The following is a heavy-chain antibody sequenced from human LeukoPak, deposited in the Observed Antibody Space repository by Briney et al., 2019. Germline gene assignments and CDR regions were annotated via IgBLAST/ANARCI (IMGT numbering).Heavy chain of an antibody. V-gene: IGHV1-69*05. CDR1: GGTFSSYA. D-gene: IGHD3-22*01. J-gene: IGHJ4*02. CDR3: ASPAHYYDSSGYFSY. CDR2: IIPIFGTA. Sequence: ASVKVSCKASGGTFSSYAISWVRQAPGQGLEWMGGIIPIFGTANYAQKFQGRVTITTDESTSTAYMELSSLRSEDPAVYYCASPAHYYDSSGYFSYWGQGTLVAVSS.